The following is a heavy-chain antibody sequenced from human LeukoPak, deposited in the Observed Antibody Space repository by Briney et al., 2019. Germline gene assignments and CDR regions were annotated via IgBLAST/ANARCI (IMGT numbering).Heavy chain of an antibody. CDR1: GFTFSSYA. D-gene: IGHD2-2*01. J-gene: IGHJ1*01. V-gene: IGHV3-23*01. Sequence: GGSLRLSCAASGFTFSSYAMSGVRQAPGKGLEWVSPISGSGGSTYYADSVKGRFTISRDNSKNTLYLQMNSLRAEDTAVYYCAKDSRYCSSTSCSNPEYFQHWGQGTLVIVSS. CDR3: AKDSRYCSSTSCSNPEYFQH. CDR2: ISGSGGST.